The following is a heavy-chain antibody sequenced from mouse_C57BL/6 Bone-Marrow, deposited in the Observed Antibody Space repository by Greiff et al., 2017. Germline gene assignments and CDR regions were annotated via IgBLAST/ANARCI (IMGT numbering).Heavy chain of an antibody. J-gene: IGHJ1*03. Sequence: QVQLQQSGAELARPGASVKMSCKASGYTFTSYTMHWVKQRPGQGLEWIGYINPSSGYTKYNQKFKDTATLTADKSSSTAYMQLISLTTEDSSVYYCARSYYGSSSLRDCDVWGTGTTVTVSS. CDR2: INPSSGYT. D-gene: IGHD1-1*01. CDR1: GYTFTSYT. V-gene: IGHV1-4*01. CDR3: ARSYYGSSSLRDCDV.